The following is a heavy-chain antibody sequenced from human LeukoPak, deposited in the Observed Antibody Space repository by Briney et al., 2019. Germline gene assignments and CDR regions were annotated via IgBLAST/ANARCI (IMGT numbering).Heavy chain of an antibody. CDR2: MNPNSGNT. Sequence: ASVKVSCKASGYTFTSYDINWVRQATGQGLEWMGWMNPNSGNTGYAQKFQGRVTMTRNTSISTAYMELSSLRSEDTAVYYCARSGAYGDYEYDAFDIWGQGTMVTVSS. D-gene: IGHD4-17*01. CDR1: GYTFTSYD. V-gene: IGHV1-8*01. CDR3: ARSGAYGDYEYDAFDI. J-gene: IGHJ3*02.